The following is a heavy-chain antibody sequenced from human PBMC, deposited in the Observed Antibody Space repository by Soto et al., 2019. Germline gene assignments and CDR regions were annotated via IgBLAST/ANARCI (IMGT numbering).Heavy chain of an antibody. CDR2: IIPILGIA. CDR3: ASRRVAAAGNPTGSDFDY. CDR1: GGTFSSYT. D-gene: IGHD6-13*01. Sequence: QVQLVQSGAEVQKPGSSVKVSCKASGGTFSSYTISWVRQAPGQGLEWMGRIIPILGIANYAQKFQGRVTITADKSTSTAYMELSSLRSEDTAVYYGASRRVAAAGNPTGSDFDYWGQGTMVTVSS. V-gene: IGHV1-69*02. J-gene: IGHJ4*02.